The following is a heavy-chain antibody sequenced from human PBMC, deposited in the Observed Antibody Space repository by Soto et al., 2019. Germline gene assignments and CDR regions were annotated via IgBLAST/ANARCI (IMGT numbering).Heavy chain of an antibody. CDR1: GFTFSNYW. CDR3: ASGDCGCGTCYSFAVSFFYYPDV. D-gene: IGHD2-15*01. J-gene: IGHJ6*03. V-gene: IGHV3-74*02. CDR2: INSDGSVS. Sequence: EVQLVESGGGLVQPGGSLRLSCAASGFTFSNYWMYWVRQAPGKGLEWVSRINSDGSVSSHADSVRGGLTISRDNVKDNLYLHMDSLRDEDTAVYFCASGDCGCGTCYSFAVSFFYYPDVWGKGTPVTVFS.